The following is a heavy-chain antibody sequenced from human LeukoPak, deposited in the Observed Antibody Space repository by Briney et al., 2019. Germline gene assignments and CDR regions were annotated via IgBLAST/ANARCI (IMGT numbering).Heavy chain of an antibody. J-gene: IGHJ4*02. D-gene: IGHD4-17*01. CDR3: ARSLPPDYGDSPTFDY. CDR2: INHSGST. V-gene: IGHV4-34*09. CDR1: GGSISSYY. Sequence: SETLSLTCTVSGGSISSYYWSWIRQPPGKGLEWIGEINHSGSTYYNPSLKSRVTISVDTSKNQFSLKLSSVTAADTAVYYCARSLPPDYGDSPTFDYWGQGTLVTVSS.